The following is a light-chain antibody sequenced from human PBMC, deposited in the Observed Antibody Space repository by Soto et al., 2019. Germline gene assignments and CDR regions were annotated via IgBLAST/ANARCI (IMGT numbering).Light chain of an antibody. Sequence: DIVLTQSPGPLSLSPGEEATLSCRASQTVTSNYLVWYQQRPGQAPRLLIYGASNRATGIPDRFSGSGSGTDFTLTISRLEPEYFAVYYCQQYGSSGTFGQGTKVDI. V-gene: IGKV3-20*01. CDR3: QQYGSSGT. CDR2: GAS. CDR1: QTVTSNY. J-gene: IGKJ1*01.